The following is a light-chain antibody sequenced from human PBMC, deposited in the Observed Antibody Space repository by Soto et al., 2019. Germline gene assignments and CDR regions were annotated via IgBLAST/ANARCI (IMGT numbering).Light chain of an antibody. Sequence: EVVMTQSPATLSVSPGARAPLSCKASQSARSSLGWYQQRPGQAPRLLIYDASTRATGIPSRFSGSGSGTEFTLTISSLQSEDFAVYYCQQYNHWPRTFGRGTKVDIK. CDR1: QSARSS. J-gene: IGKJ1*01. CDR2: DAS. V-gene: IGKV3-15*01. CDR3: QQYNHWPRT.